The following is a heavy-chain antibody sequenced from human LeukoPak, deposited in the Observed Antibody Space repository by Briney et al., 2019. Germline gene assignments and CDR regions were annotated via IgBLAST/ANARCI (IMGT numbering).Heavy chain of an antibody. CDR3: ARSRNYYDSSNFDY. Sequence: PSETLSLTCTVSGGSISSYYWSWIRQPPGKGLEWIGYIYYSGSTNYNPSLKSRVTISVDTSKNQFSLKLSSVTAAATAVYYCARSRNYYDSSNFDYWGQGTLVTVSS. CDR1: GGSISSYY. V-gene: IGHV4-59*01. D-gene: IGHD3-22*01. CDR2: IYYSGST. J-gene: IGHJ4*02.